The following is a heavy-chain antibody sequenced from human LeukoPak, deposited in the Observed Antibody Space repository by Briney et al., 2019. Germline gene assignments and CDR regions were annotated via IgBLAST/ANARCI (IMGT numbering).Heavy chain of an antibody. CDR2: ISAYNGNT. V-gene: IGHV1-18*01. J-gene: IGHJ4*02. Sequence: ASVKVSCKASGYTFTGYGISWVRQAPGQGLEWMGWISAYNGNTNYAQKLQGRVTMTTDTSTSTAYMELRSLRSDDTAVYYCARDPPRYYDILTGYYNYFDYWGQGTLVTVSS. CDR3: ARDPPRYYDILTGYYNYFDY. D-gene: IGHD3-9*01. CDR1: GYTFTGYG.